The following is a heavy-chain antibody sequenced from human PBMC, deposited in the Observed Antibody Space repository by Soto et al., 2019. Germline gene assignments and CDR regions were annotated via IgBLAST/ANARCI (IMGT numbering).Heavy chain of an antibody. D-gene: IGHD6-19*01. V-gene: IGHV3-30*18. Sequence: QVQLVESGGGVVQPGRSLRLSCAASGFTFSGYGMHWFRQAPGKGLEWVVVISYDGSNKYYADSVKGRFTISRDNSENALYLQMNSLRAEDTAVYYCANAAGGGGWYFDLWGRGTLVTVSS. J-gene: IGHJ2*01. CDR1: GFTFSGYG. CDR2: ISYDGSNK. CDR3: ANAAGGGGWYFDL.